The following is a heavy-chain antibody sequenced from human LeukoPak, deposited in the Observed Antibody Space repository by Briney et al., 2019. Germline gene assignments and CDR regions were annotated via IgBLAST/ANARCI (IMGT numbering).Heavy chain of an antibody. V-gene: IGHV3-15*01. Sequence: GGSLRLSCAASGFTFSDYYMSWIRQAPGKGLEWVGRIKSKTDGGTTDYAAPVKGRFTISRDDSKNTLYLQMNSLKTEDTAVYYCTMDIVVVVAASSDGMDVWGQGTTVTVSS. D-gene: IGHD2-15*01. CDR1: GFTFSDYY. CDR3: TMDIVVVVAASSDGMDV. CDR2: IKSKTDGGTT. J-gene: IGHJ6*02.